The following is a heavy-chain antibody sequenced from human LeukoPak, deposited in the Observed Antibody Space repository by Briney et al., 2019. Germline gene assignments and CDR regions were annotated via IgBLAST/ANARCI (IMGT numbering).Heavy chain of an antibody. Sequence: SVKVSCKASGGTFSRYAISWVRQAPGQGLEWMGGIIPMFGIVNYAQKFQGRVTITADESTSTAYMELSSLRSEDTAVYYCARVTFGQQWLKMYYYYYMDVWGKGTTVTVSS. J-gene: IGHJ6*03. CDR2: IIPMFGIV. CDR3: ARVTFGQQWLKMYYYYYMDV. CDR1: GGTFSRYA. V-gene: IGHV1-69*01. D-gene: IGHD6-19*01.